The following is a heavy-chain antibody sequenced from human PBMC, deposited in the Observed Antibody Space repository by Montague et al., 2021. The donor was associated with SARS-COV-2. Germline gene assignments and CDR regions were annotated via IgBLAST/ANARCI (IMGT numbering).Heavy chain of an antibody. CDR2: TYYTATS. CDR1: GGSFSSTCNY. CDR3: SKGGGVGVSDS. V-gene: IGHV4-39*01. D-gene: IGHD2-8*02. Sequence: SETLSLTCTLSGGSFSSTCNYWNWNCQPPGMGRVGNGTTYYTATSYHNPAPIIGITFYSSSHKCRVTISVDTSRNQVFLYLGSVTATDTAVYYCSKGGGVGVSDSWGQGTLVTVSS. J-gene: IGHJ4*02.